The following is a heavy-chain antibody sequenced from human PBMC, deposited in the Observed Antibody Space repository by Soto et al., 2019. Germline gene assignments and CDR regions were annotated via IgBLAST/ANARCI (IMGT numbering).Heavy chain of an antibody. CDR3: ARHAAYDSVWGDCDGSDY. D-gene: IGHD3-16*01. V-gene: IGHV4-39*01. CDR2: LFYSGAT. Sequence: SGPRSLACTGSGAPISNNLYYWDWIRQPPGKGLEWIGSLFYSGATYHNPSLQSRVTISLDKSKSQFYPHLSSVTAAYTAVYYCARHAAYDSVWGDCDGSDYWVQGTRVSVS. J-gene: IGHJ4*02. CDR1: GAPISNNLYY.